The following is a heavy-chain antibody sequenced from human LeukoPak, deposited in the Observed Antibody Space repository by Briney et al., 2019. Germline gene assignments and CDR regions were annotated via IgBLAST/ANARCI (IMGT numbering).Heavy chain of an antibody. CDR3: ARSFDI. CDR1: GFTFSSYE. V-gene: IGHV3-48*03. J-gene: IGHJ3*02. CDR2: ISSSGTAM. Sequence: GGSLRLSCAASGFTFSSYEMNWVRQAPGKGLEWVSHISSSGTAMYYADSVKGRSTISRDNAKNSLFLQMNSLRAEDTAVYYCARSFDIWGQGTMATVSP.